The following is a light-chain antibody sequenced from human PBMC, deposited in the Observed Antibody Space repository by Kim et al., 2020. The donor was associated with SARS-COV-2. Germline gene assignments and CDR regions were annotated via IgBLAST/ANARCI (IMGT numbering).Light chain of an antibody. V-gene: IGKV1-17*01. Sequence: ASLGDRVTISCRASQGIRNDLGCYQQNPGRAPKRLIYGTSSLQSGVPSSFSGSGSGTEFTLPISSVQPEEFATYFCLQHSTYPITFGQGTRLEI. J-gene: IGKJ5*01. CDR1: QGIRND. CDR3: LQHSTYPIT. CDR2: GTS.